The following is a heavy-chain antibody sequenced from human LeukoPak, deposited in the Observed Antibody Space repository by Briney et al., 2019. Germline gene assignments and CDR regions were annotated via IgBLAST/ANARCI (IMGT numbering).Heavy chain of an antibody. V-gene: IGHV4-34*01. CDR2: INHSGST. CDR3: ARGLESEYSSSVGFDY. J-gene: IGHJ4*02. CDR1: GGSFSGYY. Sequence: SETLSLTCAVYGGSFSGYYWSWIRQPPGKGLEWIGEINHSGSTNYNPSLKSRVTISVDTSKNQFSLKLSSVTAADTAVYYCARGLESEYSSSVGFDYWGQGTLVTVSS. D-gene: IGHD6-6*01.